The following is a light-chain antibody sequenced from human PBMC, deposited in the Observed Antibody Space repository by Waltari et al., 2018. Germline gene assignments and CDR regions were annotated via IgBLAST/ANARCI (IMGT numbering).Light chain of an antibody. CDR2: DCP. Sequence: WNQQHPGKPPQIIIYDCPRWPSGASSRSAGTKAGKTASLTISGLQAEDEDDYCCSSYTSSSTWVFGGGTKLTVL. J-gene: IGLJ3*02. CDR3: SSYTSSSTWV. V-gene: IGLV2-14*02.